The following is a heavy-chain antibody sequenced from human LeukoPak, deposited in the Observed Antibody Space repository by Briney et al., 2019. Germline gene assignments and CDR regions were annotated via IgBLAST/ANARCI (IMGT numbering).Heavy chain of an antibody. CDR2: IKSKTDGGTT. CDR1: GFTFSNAW. Sequence: GGSLRLSCAASGFTFSNAWMSWVRQAPGKGLEWVGRIKSKTDGGTTDYAAPVKGRFTISRDDSKNTLYLQMNSLKTEDTAVYYCQAYDYVWGSYPRGAFDIWGQGTMVTVSS. CDR3: QAYDYVWGSYPRGAFDI. D-gene: IGHD3-16*02. J-gene: IGHJ3*02. V-gene: IGHV3-15*01.